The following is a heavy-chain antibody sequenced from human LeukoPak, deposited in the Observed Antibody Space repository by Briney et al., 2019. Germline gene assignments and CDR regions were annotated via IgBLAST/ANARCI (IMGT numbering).Heavy chain of an antibody. CDR2: IRYDGSSK. CDR1: GFTFSSYG. Sequence: GGSLRLSCAASGFTFSSYGMHWVRQAPGKGLEGVAFIRYDGSSKYYADSVKGRFTISRDNSKNTLYLQMNSLRAEDTAVYYCAKVSGWSRGRIDYWGQGTLVTVSS. V-gene: IGHV3-30*02. CDR3: AKVSGWSRGRIDY. J-gene: IGHJ4*02. D-gene: IGHD6-19*01.